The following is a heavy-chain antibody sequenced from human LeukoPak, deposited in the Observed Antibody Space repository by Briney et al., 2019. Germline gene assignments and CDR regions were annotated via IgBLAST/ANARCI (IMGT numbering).Heavy chain of an antibody. CDR3: ARDRVGDYGDYGTDY. D-gene: IGHD4-17*01. Sequence: SETLSLTCTVSGFSISSGYFWGWIRQPPGKGLEWIATIYGDGRTYHNPSLDSRVTISVDTSKNQFSLKLSSVTAADTAVYYCARDRVGDYGDYGTDYWGQGTLVTVSS. V-gene: IGHV4-38-2*02. CDR1: GFSISSGYF. J-gene: IGHJ4*02. CDR2: IYGDGRT.